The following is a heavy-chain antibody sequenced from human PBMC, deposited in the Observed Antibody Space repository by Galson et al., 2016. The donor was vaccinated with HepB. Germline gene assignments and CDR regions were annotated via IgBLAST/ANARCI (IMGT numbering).Heavy chain of an antibody. CDR3: ARRHEYCPPVGCSVDY. CDR2: VSFDGTDK. D-gene: IGHD2/OR15-2a*01. J-gene: IGHJ4*02. CDR1: GFTFSSHA. V-gene: IGHV3-30-3*01. Sequence: SLRLSCAASGFTFSSHAMYWVRQAPGKGLEWVAIVSFDGTDKYYADSVKGRFTISRDTSQNTLHLQMNSLRAEDTAVYYCARRHEYCPPVGCSVDYWGQGTLVSVSS.